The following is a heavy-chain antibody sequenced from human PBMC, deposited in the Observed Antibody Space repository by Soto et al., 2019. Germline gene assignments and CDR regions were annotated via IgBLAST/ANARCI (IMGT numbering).Heavy chain of an antibody. Sequence: SETLSLTCTVSGGSISSSSYYWGWIRQPPGKGLEWIGSIYYSGSINYNPSLKSRVTISVDTSKNQFSLKLSSVTAADTAVYYCARVWGGAFDFWGQGTMVTVSS. CDR1: GGSISSSSYY. J-gene: IGHJ3*01. CDR3: ARVWGGAFDF. V-gene: IGHV4-39*07. CDR2: IYYSGSI. D-gene: IGHD3-10*01.